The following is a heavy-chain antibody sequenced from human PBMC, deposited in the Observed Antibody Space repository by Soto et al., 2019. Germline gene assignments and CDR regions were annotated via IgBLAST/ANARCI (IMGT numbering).Heavy chain of an antibody. Sequence: QITLKESGPTLVKPTQPLTLTCTFSGFSLSTSGVGVAWIRQPPGKALEWLALIYWDDDKRYSPSLKSRLTXXKDTSKNQVVLTMTKMDPVDTATYYCAHGTEKFDPWGQGTLVTVSS. CDR3: AHGTEKFDP. CDR1: GFSLSTSGVG. V-gene: IGHV2-5*02. J-gene: IGHJ5*02. CDR2: IYWDDDK.